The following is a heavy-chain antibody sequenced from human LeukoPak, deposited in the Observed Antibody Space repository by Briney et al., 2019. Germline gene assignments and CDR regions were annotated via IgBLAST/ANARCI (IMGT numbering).Heavy chain of an antibody. CDR1: GYTFTTYA. D-gene: IGHD6-6*01. J-gene: IGHJ3*02. Sequence: ASVTVSCTASGYTFTTYAIHWVRQAPGQRLEWMGWISTYSDNRRYSPKFQGTVTITTDTSASTAYMELSSLRSEDTAAYYCARDRSSFSYAFDIWGQGTMVTVSS. V-gene: IGHV1-3*04. CDR2: ISTYSDNR. CDR3: ARDRSSFSYAFDI.